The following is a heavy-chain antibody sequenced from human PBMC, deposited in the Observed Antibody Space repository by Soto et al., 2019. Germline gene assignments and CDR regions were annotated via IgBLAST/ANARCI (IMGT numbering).Heavy chain of an antibody. CDR2: IYSSGST. V-gene: IGHV4-59*11. CDR3: ARGGSSGWFYFDY. D-gene: IGHD6-19*01. CDR1: GGSISSHY. Sequence: PSETLSLTCTVSGGSISSHYWIWMRQPPGKGLEYIGYIYSSGSTNYNPSLKSRVTISIDTSKSQFSLKVSSVTAADTAVYYCARGGSSGWFYFDYWGQGTRVTSPQ. J-gene: IGHJ4*02.